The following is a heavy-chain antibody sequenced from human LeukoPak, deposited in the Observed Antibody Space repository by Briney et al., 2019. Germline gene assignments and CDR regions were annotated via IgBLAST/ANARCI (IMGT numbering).Heavy chain of an antibody. V-gene: IGHV4-4*07. Sequence: PSETLSLTCTVSGGSISSYYWSWIRQPAGKGLEWIGRIYTSGSTNYNPSLKSRVTMSVDTSKNQFSLQLNSVTPEDTAVYYCARGSRRAIEYSSSSDWFDPWGQGTLVTVSS. CDR2: IYTSGST. CDR1: GGSISSYY. D-gene: IGHD6-6*01. J-gene: IGHJ5*02. CDR3: ARGSRRAIEYSSSSDWFDP.